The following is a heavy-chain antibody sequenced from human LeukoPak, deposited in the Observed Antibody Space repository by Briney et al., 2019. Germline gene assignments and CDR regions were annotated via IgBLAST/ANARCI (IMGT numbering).Heavy chain of an antibody. CDR1: GFTLSNYW. J-gene: IGHJ4*02. D-gene: IGHD1-26*01. CDR2: IKQDGSKL. Sequence: GGSLRLSCAASGFTLSNYWMCWVRQAPGKGLEWVANIKQDGSKLSYVDSVKGRFTVSRDNAKNSLYLQMNSLRAEDTAVYYCARWEASDTWVYDYWGQGTLVTVSS. CDR3: ARWEASDTWVYDY. V-gene: IGHV3-7*01.